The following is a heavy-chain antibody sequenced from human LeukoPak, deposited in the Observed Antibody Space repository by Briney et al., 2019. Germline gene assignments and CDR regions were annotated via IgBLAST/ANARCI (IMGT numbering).Heavy chain of an antibody. J-gene: IGHJ4*02. CDR2: ITGSGDTT. V-gene: IGHV3-23*01. D-gene: IGHD3-9*01. CDR1: GFIFRNYA. CDR3: AKWGDYDILTGYYVSDF. Sequence: GGSLRLSCAASGFIFRNYAMSWVRQAPGKGLEWVSAITGSGDTTYYADSVKGRFTISRDNSKNTMYVEMNTLRAEDTAVYYCAKWGDYDILTGYYVSDFWGQGTLVTVSS.